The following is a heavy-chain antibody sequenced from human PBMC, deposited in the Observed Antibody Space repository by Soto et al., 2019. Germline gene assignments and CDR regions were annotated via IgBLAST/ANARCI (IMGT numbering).Heavy chain of an antibody. CDR3: ARGPRNWGVDY. CDR1: AYTFTGYD. Sequence: ASVKVSCKAAAYTFTGYDINWVRQATGQDFEWMGWMNPNNGNTAYAQKFQGRVTMTRDTSKSTAFMELSSLTSEDTAVYYCARGPRNWGVDYWGQGTLVTVSS. D-gene: IGHD7-27*01. CDR2: MNPNNGNT. V-gene: IGHV1-8*01. J-gene: IGHJ4*02.